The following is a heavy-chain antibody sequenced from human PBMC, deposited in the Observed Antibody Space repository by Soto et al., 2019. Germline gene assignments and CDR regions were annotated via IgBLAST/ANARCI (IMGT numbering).Heavy chain of an antibody. CDR3: AKDKTIYFWRGDASAASEC. CDR2: ISSIGGST. Sequence: EVQLLESGGGLVQPGGSLRLSCAASGFTFSSYAMSWVRQAPGKWLEWVSGISSIGGSTYYADSVKGLFTISRDNSKNTLYLQMNSLRAEDTAVYYCAKDKTIYFWRGDASAASECWSQGTLVNVSS. CDR1: GFTFSSYA. D-gene: IGHD3-3*01. V-gene: IGHV3-23*01. J-gene: IGHJ4*02.